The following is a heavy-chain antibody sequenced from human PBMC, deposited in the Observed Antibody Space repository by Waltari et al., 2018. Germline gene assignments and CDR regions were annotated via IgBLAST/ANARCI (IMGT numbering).Heavy chain of an antibody. CDR2: IYSGVST. CDR3: AKSSIAARYYYYYYMDV. D-gene: IGHD6-6*01. Sequence: EVQLLESGGGLVQPGGSLRLSCAASGFTFSSYAMSWVRQAPGKGLEWVSVIYSGVSTYYADSVKGRFTISRDNSKNTLYLQMNSLRAEDTAVYYCAKSSIAARYYYYYYMDVWGKGTTVTVSS. CDR1: GFTFSSYA. V-gene: IGHV3-23*03. J-gene: IGHJ6*03.